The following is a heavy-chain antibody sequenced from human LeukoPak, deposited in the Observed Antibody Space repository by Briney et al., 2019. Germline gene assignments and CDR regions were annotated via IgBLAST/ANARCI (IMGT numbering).Heavy chain of an antibody. V-gene: IGHV4-59*08. CDR1: GGSISSYY. CDR3: ARHGVVPAAMNYYYYGMDV. CDR2: IYYSGST. Sequence: SDTSSITCTASGGSISSYYWSWIRQPPGKGLEWIGYIYYSGSTNYNPSLKSRVTISVDTSKNQFSLKLSSVTAADTAVYYCARHGVVPAAMNYYYYGMDVWGQGTTVTVSS. D-gene: IGHD2-2*01. J-gene: IGHJ6*02.